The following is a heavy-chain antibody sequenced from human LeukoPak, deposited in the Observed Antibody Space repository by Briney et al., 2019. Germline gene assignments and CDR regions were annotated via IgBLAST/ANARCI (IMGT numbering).Heavy chain of an antibody. D-gene: IGHD3-10*01. J-gene: IGHJ4*02. CDR3: AKDKDYYGSGSYSFDY. CDR2: ISWNSGSI. CDR1: GFTFDDYA. Sequence: PGGSLRLSCAASGFTFDDYAMHWVRQAPGKGLEWVSGISWNSGSIGYADSVKGRFTISRDNAKNSLYLQMNSLRAEDTALYYCAKDKDYYGSGSYSFDYWGQGTLVTVSS. V-gene: IGHV3-9*01.